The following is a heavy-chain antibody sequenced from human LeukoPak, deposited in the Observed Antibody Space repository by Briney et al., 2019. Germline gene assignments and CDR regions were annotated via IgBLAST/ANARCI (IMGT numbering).Heavy chain of an antibody. CDR2: VYHSGST. V-gene: IGHV4-38-2*01. CDR3: ARNDSSGYFDY. CDR1: DYSITSGDY. Sequence: SETLSLTCAVSDYSITSGDYWGWIRQPPGKGLEWIGSVYHSGSTHYSPSLKSRVTISVDTSKNQFSLKLRSVTAADTAVYYCARNDSSGYFDYWGQGTLVPVSS. J-gene: IGHJ4*02. D-gene: IGHD3-22*01.